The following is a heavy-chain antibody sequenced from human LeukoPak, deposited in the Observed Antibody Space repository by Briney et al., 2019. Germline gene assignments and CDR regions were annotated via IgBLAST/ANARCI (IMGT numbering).Heavy chain of an antibody. Sequence: SETLSLTCAVYGGSFSVYYWSWIRQPPGKGLEWIGEINHSGSTNYNPSLKSRVTISVDTSKNQFSLKLSSVTAADTAVYYCARRSRYCSSTSCPYYFDYWGQGTLVTVSS. J-gene: IGHJ4*02. V-gene: IGHV4-34*01. CDR1: GGSFSVYY. D-gene: IGHD2-2*01. CDR2: INHSGST. CDR3: ARRSRYCSSTSCPYYFDY.